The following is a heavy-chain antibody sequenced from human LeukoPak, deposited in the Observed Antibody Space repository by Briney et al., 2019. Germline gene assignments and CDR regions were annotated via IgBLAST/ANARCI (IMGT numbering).Heavy chain of an antibody. CDR1: GFTFSSYW. D-gene: IGHD1-26*01. CDR3: ARSHSGSYHNYFDY. V-gene: IGHV3-74*01. J-gene: IGHJ4*02. Sequence: PGGSLRLSCAASGFTFSSYWMHWVRHAPGKGLVWVSRTNSDGSSTSYADSVKGRFTISRDNAKNTLYLQMNSLRAEDTAVYYCARSHSGSYHNYFDYWGQGTLVTVSS. CDR2: TNSDGSST.